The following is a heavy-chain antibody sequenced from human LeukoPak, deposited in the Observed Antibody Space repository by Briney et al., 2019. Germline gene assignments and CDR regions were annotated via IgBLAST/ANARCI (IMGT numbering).Heavy chain of an antibody. V-gene: IGHV4-4*07. CDR3: ARDGPRSGYDLGHFDN. CDR1: GGSISSYF. CDR2: IYSTGRS. J-gene: IGHJ4*02. D-gene: IGHD5-12*01. Sequence: SETLSLTCTVSGGSISSYFWSWVRQPARKGLEWIGRIYSTGRSDYNPSLKSRITMSVDTSKNQFSLKLSSVTAADTAVYYCARDGPRSGYDLGHFDNLGQGTLVTASS.